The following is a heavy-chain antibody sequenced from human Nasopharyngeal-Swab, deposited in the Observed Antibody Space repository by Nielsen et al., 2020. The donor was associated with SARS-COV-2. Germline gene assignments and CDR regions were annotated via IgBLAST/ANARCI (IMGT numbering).Heavy chain of an antibody. D-gene: IGHD5-12*01. CDR2: ISGSGGST. V-gene: IGHV3-23*01. CDR1: GFTFSSYA. CDR3: ATPRGDSGYDGFDY. Sequence: GGSLRLSCAAPGFTFSSYAMSWVRQAPGKGLEWVSAISGSGGSTYYADSVKGRFTISRDNSKNTLYLQMNSLRAEDTAVYYCATPRGDSGYDGFDYWGQGTLVTVSS. J-gene: IGHJ4*02.